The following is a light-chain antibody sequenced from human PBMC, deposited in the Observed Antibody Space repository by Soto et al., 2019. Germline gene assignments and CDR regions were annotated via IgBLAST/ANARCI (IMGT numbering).Light chain of an antibody. CDR2: GAS. CDR3: QQFDRSLPSWT. V-gene: IGKV3-20*01. Sequence: ETVLTQSPGTLSLSPGERATLSCRASQSVSSNYLAWYQHIPGQAPRLLIYGASTRATGIPDRFSGSGSGTDFTLTISRLEPEDFAVYYCQQFDRSLPSWTFGQGTKLEMK. CDR1: QSVSSNY. J-gene: IGKJ1*01.